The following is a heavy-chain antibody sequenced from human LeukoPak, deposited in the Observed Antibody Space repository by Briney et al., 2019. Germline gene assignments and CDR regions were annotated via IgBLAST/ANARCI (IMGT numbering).Heavy chain of an antibody. D-gene: IGHD3-22*01. CDR1: GGPISSYY. V-gene: IGHV4-4*07. CDR2: IYTSGST. J-gene: IGHJ4*02. CDR3: ARDQYYYDSSGYYRFDY. Sequence: SETLSLTCTVPGGPISSYYWGWVRQPAGKGLGWIWRIYTSGSTNYNPSLKSRVTMSVDTSKNQFSLKLSSVTAADTAVYYCARDQYYYDSSGYYRFDYWGQGTLVTVSS.